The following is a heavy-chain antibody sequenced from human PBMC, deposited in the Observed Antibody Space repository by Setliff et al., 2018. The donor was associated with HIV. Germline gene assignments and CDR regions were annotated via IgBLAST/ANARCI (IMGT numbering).Heavy chain of an antibody. V-gene: IGHV4-39*07. CDR1: GASISSSNYH. Sequence: SETLSLTCTVSGASISSSNYHWGWIRQSPGKGLEWIGSIFYSGSTYYNPSLKSRVNISVDTSKNQFSLKLSSVTAADTAVYYCATGDYYYYMDVWGKGTTVTVSS. J-gene: IGHJ6*03. CDR3: ATGDYYYYMDV. CDR2: IFYSGST.